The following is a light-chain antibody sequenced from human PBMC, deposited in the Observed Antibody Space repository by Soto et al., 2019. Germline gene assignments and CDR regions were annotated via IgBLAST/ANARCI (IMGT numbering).Light chain of an antibody. V-gene: IGKV3-20*01. CDR2: TAS. CDR1: QSVGRNY. Sequence: EIVLTQSPGTLSVSPGEKATLSCRASQSVGRNYLAWYQQKPGQAPRLLIYTASSTSTGIPDRFSGSGSGTDFTLTISRLEPEDFAVYYGQQYASSPLTFGGGNKVETK. CDR3: QQYASSPLT. J-gene: IGKJ4*01.